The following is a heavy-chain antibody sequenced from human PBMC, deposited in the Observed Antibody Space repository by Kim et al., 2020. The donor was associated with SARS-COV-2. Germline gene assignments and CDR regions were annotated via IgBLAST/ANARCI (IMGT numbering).Heavy chain of an antibody. CDR1: GFTFSSYA. CDR3: AKETGYCSSTSCYYYYGMGV. Sequence: GGSLRLSCAASGFTFSSYAMSWVRQAPGKGLEWVSAISGSGGSTYYADSVKGRFTISRDNSKNTLYLQMNSLRAEDTAVYYCAKETGYCSSTSCYYYYGMGVWGQGTTVTVSS. D-gene: IGHD2-2*01. CDR2: ISGSGGST. V-gene: IGHV3-23*01. J-gene: IGHJ6*02.